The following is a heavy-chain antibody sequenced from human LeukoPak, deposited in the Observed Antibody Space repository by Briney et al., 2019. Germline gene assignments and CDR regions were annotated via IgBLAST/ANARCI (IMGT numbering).Heavy chain of an antibody. Sequence: QAGGSLRLSCAASGFTFSSYAMHWVRQAPGKGLEWVAVISYDGSDKYYADSVKGRFTISRDNSKNTLYLQMNSLRAEDTAVYYCARATHEYNSYYFDYWGQGTLVTVSS. CDR3: ARATHEYNSYYFDY. J-gene: IGHJ4*02. CDR1: GFTFSSYA. D-gene: IGHD1-20*01. V-gene: IGHV3-30*04. CDR2: ISYDGSDK.